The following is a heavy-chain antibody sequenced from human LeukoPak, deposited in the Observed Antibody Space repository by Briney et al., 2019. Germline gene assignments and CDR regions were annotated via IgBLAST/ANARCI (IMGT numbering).Heavy chain of an antibody. V-gene: IGHV1-2*04. CDR1: GYTFTGYY. Sequence: ASVKVSCKASGYTFTGYYIHWVRQAPGQGLEWMGWINPNSGDTKYAQKFQGWVTMTRDTSISTAYMELSRLRSDDTAVYYCARGYYYDSSGYYFDYWGQGTLVTVSS. D-gene: IGHD3-22*01. CDR2: INPNSGDT. J-gene: IGHJ4*02. CDR3: ARGYYYDSSGYYFDY.